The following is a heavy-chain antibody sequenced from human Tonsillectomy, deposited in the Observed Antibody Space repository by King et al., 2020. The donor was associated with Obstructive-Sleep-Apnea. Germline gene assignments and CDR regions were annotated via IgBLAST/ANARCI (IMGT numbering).Heavy chain of an antibody. J-gene: IGHJ4*02. CDR1: GGSISSYY. V-gene: IGHV4-59*01. CDR3: ARDRLGLPIDY. CDR2: IYYSGAT. Sequence: VQLQESGPGLVKPSETLSLTCTVSGGSISSYYWSWIRQPPGKGLEWIGYIYYSGATNYNPSLKSRVTISVDTSKNHFSLKLSPVTAADTAVYYCARDRLGLPIDYWGQGTLVTVSS. D-gene: IGHD3-22*01.